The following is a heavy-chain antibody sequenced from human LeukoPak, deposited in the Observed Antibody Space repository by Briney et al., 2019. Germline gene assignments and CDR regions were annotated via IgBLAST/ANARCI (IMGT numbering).Heavy chain of an antibody. CDR1: GGSFSGYY. D-gene: IGHD2-2*01. CDR3: ARGLAVPAANYHYFDY. J-gene: IGHJ4*02. CDR2: INHSGST. V-gene: IGHV4-34*01. Sequence: SETLSLTCAVYGGSFSGYYWSWIRQPPGKGLEWIGEINHSGSTNYNPSLKSRVTISVDTSKNQFSLKLSSVTAADTAVYYCARGLAVPAANYHYFDYWGQGTLVTVSS.